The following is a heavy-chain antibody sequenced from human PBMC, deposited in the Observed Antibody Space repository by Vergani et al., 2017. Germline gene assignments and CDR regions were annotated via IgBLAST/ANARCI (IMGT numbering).Heavy chain of an antibody. CDR3: ARDPDTYGDYDYYYYYGMDV. Sequence: VQLQESGPGLVKPSETLSLTCTVSGGSISSYYWSWIRQPPGKGLEWVANIKQDGSEKYYVDSVKGRFTISRDNAKNSLYLQMNSLRAEDTAVYYCARDPDTYGDYDYYYYYGMDVWGQGTTVTVSS. CDR1: GGSISSYY. D-gene: IGHD4-17*01. J-gene: IGHJ6*02. V-gene: IGHV3-7*03. CDR2: IKQDGSEK.